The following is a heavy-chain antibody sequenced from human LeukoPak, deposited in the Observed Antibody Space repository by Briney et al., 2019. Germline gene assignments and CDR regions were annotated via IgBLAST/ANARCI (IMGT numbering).Heavy chain of an antibody. CDR1: GFTFSSYW. Sequence: GGSLRLSCAASGFTFSSYWMNWVRQAPGKGLEWVSSISSSSSYIYYADSVKGRFTISRDNAKNSLHLQMNSLRAEDTAVYYCARDSFVGASDYWGQGTLVTVSS. CDR3: ARDSFVGASDY. V-gene: IGHV3-21*01. CDR2: ISSSSSYI. D-gene: IGHD1-26*01. J-gene: IGHJ4*02.